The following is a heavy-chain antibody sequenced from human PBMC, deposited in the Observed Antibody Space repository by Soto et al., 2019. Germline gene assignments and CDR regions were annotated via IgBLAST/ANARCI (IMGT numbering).Heavy chain of an antibody. CDR3: ARDPGWGAFDI. J-gene: IGHJ3*02. V-gene: IGHV3-11*06. D-gene: IGHD1-26*01. CDR2: LSSSSRRE. CDR1: GFTLSDYY. Sequence: GGSLRLSCAASGFTLSDYYMSWIRQAPGKGLEWVSYLSSSSRRENYADSVRGRFTISRDNAQNSLSLQMHSLRAEDTAVYYCARDPGWGAFDIWGQGTMVTVSS.